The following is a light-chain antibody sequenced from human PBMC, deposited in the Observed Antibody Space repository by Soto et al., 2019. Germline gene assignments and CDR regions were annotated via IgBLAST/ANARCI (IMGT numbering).Light chain of an antibody. V-gene: IGLV2-23*02. CDR1: SSDVGSYNL. CDR2: EVS. Sequence: QSVLTQPASVSGSPGQSITISCTGTSSDVGSYNLVSWYQQHAGKAPKLMSYEVSKRPSGVSNRFSGSKSGNTASLTISGLQAEDEADYYCCSYAGSSTFLCGTGTKVTVL. J-gene: IGLJ1*01. CDR3: CSYAGSSTFL.